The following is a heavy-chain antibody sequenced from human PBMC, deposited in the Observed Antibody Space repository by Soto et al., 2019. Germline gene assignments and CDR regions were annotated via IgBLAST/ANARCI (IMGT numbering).Heavy chain of an antibody. V-gene: IGHV4-59*08. CDR3: ARHVTSDYGDYLFDS. CDR1: GASIIDYY. CDR2: IYHSARA. D-gene: IGHD4-17*01. Sequence: SVTLSLTCTVSGASIIDYYWSWIRQPPGKGLEWIGYIYHSARAHYNPSLKSRVTISLDTSKSQLSLKLTSVTASDTAVYYCARHVTSDYGDYLFDSWGQGTLVTVSS. J-gene: IGHJ4*02.